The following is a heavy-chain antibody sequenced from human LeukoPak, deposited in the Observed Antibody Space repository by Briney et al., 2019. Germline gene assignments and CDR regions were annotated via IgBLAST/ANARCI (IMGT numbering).Heavy chain of an antibody. J-gene: IGHJ4*02. D-gene: IGHD4-11*01. CDR3: VRLDYSNFFDY. V-gene: IGHV4-38-2*02. CDR2: IYHSGST. Sequence: SETLSLTCTVSGYSISSGYYWGWIRQPPGKGLEWIGSIYHSGSTYYNPSLKSRVTISVDTSKNQFSLKLSSLTAADTAVYYCVRLDYSNFFDYWGQGNLVSVSS. CDR1: GYSISSGYY.